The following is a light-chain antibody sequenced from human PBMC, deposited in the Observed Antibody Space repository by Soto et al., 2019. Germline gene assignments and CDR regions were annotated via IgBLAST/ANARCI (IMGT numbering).Light chain of an antibody. CDR3: QQYNNWPPYT. V-gene: IGKV3-15*01. CDR2: GAS. CDR1: QSVSSN. Sequence: EIVMTQSPATLSVSPGERATLSCRASQSVSSNLAWYQQKPGQAPRLLIYGASTRATGIPARFSGSGSGTEFTLTISSLQSEDFAVYYWQQYNNWPPYTGGQGTKLEIK. J-gene: IGKJ2*01.